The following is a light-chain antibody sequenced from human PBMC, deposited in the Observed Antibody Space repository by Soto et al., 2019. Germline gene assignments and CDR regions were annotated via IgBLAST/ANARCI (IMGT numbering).Light chain of an antibody. CDR1: QNIYYS. J-gene: IGKJ1*01. CDR2: HPS. CDR3: LQYHNLWA. V-gene: IGKV3-15*01. Sequence: ILMTQSPATVSVSPGESATLSCRASQNIYYSVAWYQHRPGQAPRHLIFHPSTRAPGVPARFSGSGSGTEFTLTISSLQPEDFTVYSCLQYHNLWAFGQGTKVDIK.